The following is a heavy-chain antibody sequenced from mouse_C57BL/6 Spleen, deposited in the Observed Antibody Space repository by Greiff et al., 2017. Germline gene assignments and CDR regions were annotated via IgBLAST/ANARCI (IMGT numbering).Heavy chain of an antibody. CDR2: ISYDGSN. J-gene: IGHJ2*01. CDR1: GYSITSGYY. Sequence: DVKLVESGPGLVKPSQSLSLTCSVTGYSITSGYYWNWIRQFPGNKLEWMGYISYDGSNNYNPSLKNRISITRDTSKNQFFLKLNSVTTEDTATYYCARGGKLGVDYWGQGTTLTVSS. CDR3: ARGGKLGVDY. D-gene: IGHD4-1*01. V-gene: IGHV3-6*01.